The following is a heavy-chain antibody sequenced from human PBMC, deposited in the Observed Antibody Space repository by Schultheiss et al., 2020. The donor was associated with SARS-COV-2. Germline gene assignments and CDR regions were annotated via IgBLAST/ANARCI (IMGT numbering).Heavy chain of an antibody. CDR1: GYTFTGYY. D-gene: IGHD6-19*01. J-gene: IGHJ5*02. CDR2: INPNSGGT. CDR3: ARDQSAVAVGENWFDP. Sequence: ASVKVSCKASGYTFTGYYMHWVRQAPGQGLEWMGRINPNSGGTNYAQKFQGRVTMTRDTSISTAYMELSRLRSEDTAVYYCARDQSAVAVGENWFDPWGQGTLVTVSS. V-gene: IGHV1-2*06.